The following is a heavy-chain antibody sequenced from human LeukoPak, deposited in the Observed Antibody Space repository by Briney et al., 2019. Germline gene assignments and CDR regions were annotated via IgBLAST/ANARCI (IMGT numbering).Heavy chain of an antibody. CDR2: ISGSGGST. CDR1: GFTFSSYA. V-gene: IGHV3-23*01. Sequence: PGGSLRLSCAASGFTFSSYAMSWVRQAPGKGLEWVSAISGSGGSTYYADSVKGRFTISRDNSKNTLYLQMNSLRAEDTAVYYCATSPYDYVWGSYRLKYFQHWGQGTLVTVSS. D-gene: IGHD3-16*02. CDR3: ATSPYDYVWGSYRLKYFQH. J-gene: IGHJ1*01.